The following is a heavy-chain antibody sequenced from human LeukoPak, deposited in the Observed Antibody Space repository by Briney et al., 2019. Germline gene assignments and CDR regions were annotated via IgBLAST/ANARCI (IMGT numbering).Heavy chain of an antibody. V-gene: IGHV4-31*03. D-gene: IGHD7-27*01. CDR2: IYYSGTT. J-gene: IGHJ4*02. CDR3: ARVYNGGRAFVAY. Sequence: SETLSLTCTVSGGSINSAGYYWSWIRQHPGKGLEWIGYIYYSGTTYYNPSLNSRVSISIDTSQNQFSLTLTSVTAADTAVYYCARVYNGGRAFVAYGGQGTLVTVSS. CDR1: GGSINSAGYY.